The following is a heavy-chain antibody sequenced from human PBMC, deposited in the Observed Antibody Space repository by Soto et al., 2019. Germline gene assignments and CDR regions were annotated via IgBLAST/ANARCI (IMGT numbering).Heavy chain of an antibody. CDR1: GFSFRIYA. CDR2: MIGDGTSW. V-gene: IGHV3-23*01. D-gene: IGHD1-26*01. CDR3: APDLRPDGRYALAS. J-gene: IGHJ4*02. Sequence: EVQLLESGGGLAQPGGSLRLSCAASGFSFRIYAMNWVRQAPGKGLEWVSVMIGDGTSWDYADSVRGRFTISRDNSKNTLYLQMNNLRTEETAVYYCAPDLRPDGRYALASWGQGTLVIVS.